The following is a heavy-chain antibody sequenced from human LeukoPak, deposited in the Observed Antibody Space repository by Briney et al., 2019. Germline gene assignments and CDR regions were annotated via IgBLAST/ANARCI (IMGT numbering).Heavy chain of an antibody. V-gene: IGHV1-2*02. CDR1: GYTFTGHS. J-gene: IGHJ6*03. CDR3: ARDGGASRDYYYYMDV. D-gene: IGHD3-10*01. Sequence: GASVKVSCKASGYTFTGHSMYWVRQAPGQGLEWMGWIKPNSGGTNYAQKFQGRVTMTRDTSISTAYMELSRLRSDDTAVYYCARDGGASRDYYYYMDVWGKGTTVTISS. CDR2: IKPNSGGT.